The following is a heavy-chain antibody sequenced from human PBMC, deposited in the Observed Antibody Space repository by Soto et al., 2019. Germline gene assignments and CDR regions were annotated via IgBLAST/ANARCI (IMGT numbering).Heavy chain of an antibody. V-gene: IGHV4-4*02. CDR2: IFHDGTA. CDR3: ARLVYDTRLNYMYFDF. J-gene: IGHJ4*01. CDR1: GVSISSGNW. Sequence: SETLSVTCAVSGVSISSGNWWTWVRQTPQRGLEYIGEIFHDGTANYYPTFERRVAISVDTSKNQFSLKLTSVTAADTAIYFCARLVYDTRLNYMYFDFWGQGALVTVSS. D-gene: IGHD2-8*01.